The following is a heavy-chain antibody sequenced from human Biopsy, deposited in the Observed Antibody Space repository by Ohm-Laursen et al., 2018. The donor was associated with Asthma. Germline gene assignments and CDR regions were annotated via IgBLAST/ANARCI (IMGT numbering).Heavy chain of an antibody. V-gene: IGHV1-2*06. J-gene: IGHJ2*01. Sequence: ASVKVSCKASGYPFTDYYVHWVRQAPGQGLEWMGRIDPNSGGTNYAQKFLGRVTKTRDTSVNTAFMVLSRLRSDDTAVYYCARIKIRIGAGTDRYFDLWGRGTLVTVSS. CDR1: GYPFTDYY. CDR2: IDPNSGGT. CDR3: ARIKIRIGAGTDRYFDL. D-gene: IGHD3-16*01.